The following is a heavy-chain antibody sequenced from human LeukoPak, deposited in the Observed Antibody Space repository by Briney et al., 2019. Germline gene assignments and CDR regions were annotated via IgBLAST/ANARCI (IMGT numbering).Heavy chain of an antibody. J-gene: IGHJ4*02. CDR1: GFTFSSYG. D-gene: IGHD5-12*01. Sequence: GRSLRLSCTASGFTFSSYGMHWVRQAPGKGLEWVAVISYDGSNKYYADSVKGRFTISRDNSKNTLYLQMNSLRAGDTAVYYCAKVEATASFPFDYWGQGTLVTVSS. CDR2: ISYDGSNK. V-gene: IGHV3-30*18. CDR3: AKVEATASFPFDY.